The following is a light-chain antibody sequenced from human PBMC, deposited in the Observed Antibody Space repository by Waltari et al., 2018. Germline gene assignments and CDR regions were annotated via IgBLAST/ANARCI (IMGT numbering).Light chain of an antibody. V-gene: IGKV3-20*01. CDR1: QSIGRSH. J-gene: IGKJ2*01. Sequence: IVLTQSPGTLSLSPGEEATLSCRASQSIGRSHLVGCQQKPGQPPRILLYGARSSVNGVAERISGSGAGTDFTLTIDRLEPEDFAVYYCQQYDNSPGYTFGQGTKLEI. CDR2: GAR. CDR3: QQYDNSPGYT.